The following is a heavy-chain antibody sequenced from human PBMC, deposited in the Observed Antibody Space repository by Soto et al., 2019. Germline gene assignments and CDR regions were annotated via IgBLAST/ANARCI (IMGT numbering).Heavy chain of an antibody. V-gene: IGHV4-61*03. CDR2: ISYNGDT. J-gene: IGHJ6*02. D-gene: IGHD2-2*01. CDR3: ARDVSSSQGMDV. Sequence: AETLSLTCTVSGDSVSNGDYYWSWIRQPPGKGLEWIGYISYNGDTNYNPSLKSRLTILADTSKNHFTLNLTSVTAADTAVYYCARDVSSSQGMDVWGQGTTVTVSS. CDR1: GDSVSNGDYY.